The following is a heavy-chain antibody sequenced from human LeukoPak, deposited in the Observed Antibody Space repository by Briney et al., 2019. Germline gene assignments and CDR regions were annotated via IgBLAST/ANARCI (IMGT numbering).Heavy chain of an antibody. J-gene: IGHJ4*02. V-gene: IGHV3-30*02. CDR1: GFTFSSYA. CDR3: AKDEEGTTARGVYYFDY. Sequence: GGSLRLSCAASGFTFSSYAMHWVRQAPGKGLEWVAFIRYDGSNKYYADSVKGRFTISRDNSKNTLYLQMNSLRAEDTAVYYCAKDEEGTTARGVYYFDYWGQGTLVTVSS. D-gene: IGHD1-14*01. CDR2: IRYDGSNK.